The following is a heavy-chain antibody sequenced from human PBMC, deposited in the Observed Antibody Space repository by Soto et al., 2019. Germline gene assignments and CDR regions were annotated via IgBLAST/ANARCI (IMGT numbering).Heavy chain of an antibody. J-gene: IGHJ4*02. Sequence: ASVKVSCKASGYTFTSYGISWVRQAPGQGLERMGWINVYNGNTNYAQKLQGRVTMTTDTSTSTAYLDLRSLRSDDTAVYFCARDTSRGEYDYWGQGNLVTVSS. V-gene: IGHV1-18*01. CDR1: GYTFTSYG. CDR2: INVYNGNT. CDR3: ARDTSRGEYDY. D-gene: IGHD3-10*01.